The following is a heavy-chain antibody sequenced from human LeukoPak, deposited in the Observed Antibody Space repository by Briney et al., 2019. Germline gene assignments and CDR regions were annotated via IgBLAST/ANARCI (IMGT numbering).Heavy chain of an antibody. Sequence: SETLSLTCAVYGGSFSGYYWSWIRQPPGKGLEWIGEINHSGSTNYNPSLKSRVTISVDTSKNQFSLKLSSVTVADTAVYYCARVRSSHFDYWGQGTLVTVSS. CDR3: ARVRSSHFDY. J-gene: IGHJ4*02. CDR1: GGSFSGYY. D-gene: IGHD6-6*01. V-gene: IGHV4-34*01. CDR2: INHSGST.